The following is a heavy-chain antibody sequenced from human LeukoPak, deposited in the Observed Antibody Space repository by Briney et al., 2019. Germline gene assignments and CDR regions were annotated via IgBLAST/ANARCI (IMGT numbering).Heavy chain of an antibody. J-gene: IGHJ3*02. Sequence: SETLSLTCAVYGGSFSGYYWGWIRQPPGKGLEWIGSIYHSGSTYYNPSLKSRVTISVDTSKNQFSLKLSSVTAADTAVYYCARTDYGDYVAFDIWGQGTMVTVSS. CDR2: IYHSGST. D-gene: IGHD4-17*01. CDR1: GGSFSGYY. CDR3: ARTDYGDYVAFDI. V-gene: IGHV4-38-2*01.